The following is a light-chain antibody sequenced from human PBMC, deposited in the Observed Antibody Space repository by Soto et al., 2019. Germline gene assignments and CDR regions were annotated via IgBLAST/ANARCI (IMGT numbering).Light chain of an antibody. V-gene: IGKV1-6*01. CDR1: QGIRND. J-gene: IGKJ4*01. CDR3: LQDYNYPPVI. Sequence: AIPMTQAPSSLSASVGVGVTITCRARQGIRNDLGWYQQKPGKAPKLLIYAASSLQSGVPSRFSGSGSGTDFTLTISSLQPEDFATYYCLQDYNYPPVIVGGGTKVDIK. CDR2: AAS.